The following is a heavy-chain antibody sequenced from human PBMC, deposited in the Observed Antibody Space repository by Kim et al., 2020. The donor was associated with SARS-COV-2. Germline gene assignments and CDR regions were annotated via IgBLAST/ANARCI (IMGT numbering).Heavy chain of an antibody. D-gene: IGHD2-2*01. CDR1: GFTFSNAW. V-gene: IGHV3-15*01. CDR2: IKSKTDGGTT. Sequence: GGSLRLSCAASGFTFSNAWMSWVRQAPGKGLEWVGRIKSKTDGGTTDYAAPVKGRFTISRDDSKNTLYLQMNSLKTEDTAVYYCTTVVVVPAAIFGMGYDAYGMDVWGQGTTVTVSS. CDR3: TTVVVVPAAIFGMGYDAYGMDV. J-gene: IGHJ6*02.